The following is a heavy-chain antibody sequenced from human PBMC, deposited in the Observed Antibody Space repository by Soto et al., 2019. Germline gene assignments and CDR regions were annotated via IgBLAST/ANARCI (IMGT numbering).Heavy chain of an antibody. J-gene: IGHJ5*02. CDR2: INPSGGST. CDR3: AREGKSNWFDP. CDR1: GYTFTIYY. Sequence: ASVKVSCKASGYTFTIYYMHLVLQAPGQGLEWMGIINPSGGSTSYAQKFQGRVTMTRDTSTSTVYMELSSLRSEDTAVYYCAREGKSNWFDPWGQGTLVTVSS. V-gene: IGHV1-46*01.